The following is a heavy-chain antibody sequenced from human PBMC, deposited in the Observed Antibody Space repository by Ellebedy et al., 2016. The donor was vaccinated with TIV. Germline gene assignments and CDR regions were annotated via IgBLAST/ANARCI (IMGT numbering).Heavy chain of an antibody. CDR3: ARAPILVAGNGPDWYFDL. D-gene: IGHD6-19*01. CDR1: GFTFSRNC. V-gene: IGHV3-21*01. J-gene: IGHJ2*01. CDR2: IGGSSGDK. Sequence: GESLKISCVASGFTFSRNCMNWVRQAPGKGLEWVSSIGGSSGDKYYADSVKGRFTISRDNAKNSLYLQMNSLRAEDTAVYYCARAPILVAGNGPDWYFDLWGRGTLVTVSS.